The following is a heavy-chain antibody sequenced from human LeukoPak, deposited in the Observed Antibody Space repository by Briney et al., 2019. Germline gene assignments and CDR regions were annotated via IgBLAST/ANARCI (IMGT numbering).Heavy chain of an antibody. D-gene: IGHD5-12*01. CDR3: AKDLRGNPPYYFDY. V-gene: IGHV3-9*01. CDR1: GFTFDDYA. J-gene: IGHJ4*02. Sequence: GRSLRLSCAASGFTFDDYAMHWVRQAPGKGLEWVSGISWNSGSIGYADSVKGRFTISRDNAKNSLYLQMNSLRAEDTALYYYAKDLRGNPPYYFDYWGQGTLVTVSS. CDR2: ISWNSGSI.